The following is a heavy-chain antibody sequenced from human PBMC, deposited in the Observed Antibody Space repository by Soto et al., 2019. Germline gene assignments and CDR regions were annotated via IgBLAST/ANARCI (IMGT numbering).Heavy chain of an antibody. J-gene: IGHJ3*02. CDR1: GFRFDDFA. CDR2: ISWNSGTV. V-gene: IGHV3-9*01. Sequence: EIQLAESGGGLVQPGRSLRLSCEGSGFRFDDFAMHWVRQTPGKGLEWVSGISWNSGTVAYADSVKGRFTISRDNAKNSLHLQLHSLRGEDTVLYYCAKNRRPIAVAGAIDNWGQGTMVTVSS. D-gene: IGHD6-19*01. CDR3: AKNRRPIAVAGAIDN.